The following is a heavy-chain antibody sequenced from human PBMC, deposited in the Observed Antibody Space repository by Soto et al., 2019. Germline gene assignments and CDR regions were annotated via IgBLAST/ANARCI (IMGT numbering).Heavy chain of an antibody. CDR3: ARATYYYDRSGYLYYFDY. CDR1: GGSISTYY. V-gene: IGHV4-59*01. J-gene: IGHJ4*02. Sequence: SETLSLTCTVSGGSISTYYWTWIRQPPGKGLEWIGHIYYTGSTNCNPSLKSRVTVSVDTSKNQFSLKLSSVTAADTAVYYCARATYYYDRSGYLYYFDYWGQGTLVTVSS. D-gene: IGHD3-22*01. CDR2: IYYTGST.